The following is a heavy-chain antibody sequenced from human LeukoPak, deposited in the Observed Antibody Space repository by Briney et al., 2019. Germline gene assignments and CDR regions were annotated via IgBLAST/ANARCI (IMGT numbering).Heavy chain of an antibody. CDR3: ARLSYYRHANWNYTRYFDY. CDR2: VYPGDSDT. Sequence: GESLKISCKGSGYSFTSYWIGWVRQMPGKGLEWMGIVYPGDSDTRYSPSFQGQVTISADKSISTAYLQWSSLKASDTAMYYCARLSYYRHANWNYTRYFDYWGQGTLVTVSS. J-gene: IGHJ4*02. V-gene: IGHV5-51*01. D-gene: IGHD1-7*01. CDR1: GYSFTSYW.